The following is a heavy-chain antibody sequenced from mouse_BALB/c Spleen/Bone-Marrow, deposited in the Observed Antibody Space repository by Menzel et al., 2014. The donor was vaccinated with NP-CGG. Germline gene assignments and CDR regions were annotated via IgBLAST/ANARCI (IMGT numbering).Heavy chain of an antibody. V-gene: IGHV7-3*02. CDR3: ARVYDGYYGYAMDY. Sequence: EVQVVESGGGLVQPGGSLRLSCATSGFTFPDYYLSWVRQPPGKALEWLGFIRNKANGYPTEYSASVKGRFTISRDNSQSILYLQRNTLRAEDSATYDCARVYDGYYGYAMDYWGQATSVTVSS. D-gene: IGHD2-3*01. CDR1: GFTFPDYY. CDR2: IRNKANGYPT. J-gene: IGHJ4*01.